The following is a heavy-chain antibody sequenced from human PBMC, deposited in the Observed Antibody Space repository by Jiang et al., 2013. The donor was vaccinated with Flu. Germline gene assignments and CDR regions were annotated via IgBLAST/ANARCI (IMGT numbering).Heavy chain of an antibody. CDR3: AQSGRYNWNDFFHYYGMDV. Sequence: GSGGSTYYADSVKGRFTISRDNSKNTLYLQMNSLRAEDTAVYYCAQSGRYNWNDFFHYYGMDVWGKGTTVTVSS. D-gene: IGHD1-1*01. J-gene: IGHJ6*04. CDR2: GSGGST. V-gene: IGHV3-23*01.